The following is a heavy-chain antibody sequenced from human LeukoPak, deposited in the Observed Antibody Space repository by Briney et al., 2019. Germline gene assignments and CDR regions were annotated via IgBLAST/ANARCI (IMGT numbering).Heavy chain of an antibody. CDR1: GFTFSSYG. Sequence: PGGSLRLSCAASGFTFSSYGMHWVRQAPGKGLEWVAVISYDGSNKYYADSVKGRFTISRDNSKNTLYLQMNSLRVEDTAVYYCARESGGDLGEAFDIWGQGTMVTVS. J-gene: IGHJ3*02. CDR3: ARESGGDLGEAFDI. CDR2: ISYDGSNK. V-gene: IGHV3-30*03. D-gene: IGHD1-26*01.